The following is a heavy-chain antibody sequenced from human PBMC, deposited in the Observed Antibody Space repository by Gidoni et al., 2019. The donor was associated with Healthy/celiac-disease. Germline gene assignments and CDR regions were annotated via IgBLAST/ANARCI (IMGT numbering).Heavy chain of an antibody. D-gene: IGHD3-9*01. J-gene: IGHJ4*02. V-gene: IGHV3-30*18. CDR1: GFTFSSYG. Sequence: QVQLVESGGGMAQPGRSRRLSCAASGFTFSSYGMHWVRQAPGKGLEWVAVISYDGSNKYYADSVKGRFTISRDNSKHTLYLQMNSLRAEDTAVYYCAKDESLDTIFWTSNFDYWGQGTLVTVSS. CDR2: ISYDGSNK. CDR3: AKDESLDTIFWTSNFDY.